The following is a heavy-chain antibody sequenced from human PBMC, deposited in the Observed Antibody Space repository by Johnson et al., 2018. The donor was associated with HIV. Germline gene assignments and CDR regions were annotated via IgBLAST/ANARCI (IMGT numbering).Heavy chain of an antibody. D-gene: IGHD6-13*01. CDR2: ISSSGSTI. J-gene: IGHJ3*02. CDR3: AREGGYSSSWYGGYGREDAFDI. Sequence: QVQLVESGGGLVKPGGSLRLSCAASGFTFSDYYMSWIRQAPGKGLEWVSYISSSGSTIYYADSVKGRFTISRDNSKNTLYLQMNSLRAEDTAVYYCAREGGYSSSWYGGYGREDAFDIWGQGTMVTVSS. V-gene: IGHV3-11*04. CDR1: GFTFSDYY.